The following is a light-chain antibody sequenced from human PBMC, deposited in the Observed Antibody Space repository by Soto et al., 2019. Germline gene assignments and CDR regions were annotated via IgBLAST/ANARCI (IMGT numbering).Light chain of an antibody. J-gene: IGLJ2*01. CDR2: EVS. Sequence: QSVLTQPAYVSGSPGQSITISCTGTSSDVGGYKYVSWYQQHPGKAPKLMIYEVSNRPSGVSNRFSGSKSGNTASLTISGLQAEDEADYYCSSDTSSSTVVFGGGTKLTVL. CDR3: SSDTSSSTVV. CDR1: SSDVGGYKY. V-gene: IGLV2-14*01.